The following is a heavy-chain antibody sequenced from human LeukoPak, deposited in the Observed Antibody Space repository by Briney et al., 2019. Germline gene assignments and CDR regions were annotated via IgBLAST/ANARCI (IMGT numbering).Heavy chain of an antibody. D-gene: IGHD1-26*01. CDR3: AKGGKWDVTPFDY. V-gene: IGHV3-23*01. Sequence: GGSLRLSCAASGFTFSSYAMSWVRQAPGKGLEWVSAISGSGGSTYYADSVKGRFTISRDNSKNTLYLQMNSLRAEDAAVYYCAKGGKWDVTPFDYWGQGTLVTVSS. CDR2: ISGSGGST. J-gene: IGHJ4*02. CDR1: GFTFSSYA.